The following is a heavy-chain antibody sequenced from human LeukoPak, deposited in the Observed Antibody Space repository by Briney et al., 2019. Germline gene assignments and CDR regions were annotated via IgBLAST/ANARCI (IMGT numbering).Heavy chain of an antibody. Sequence: PSETLSLTCAVYGGSFSGYYWGWIRQPPGKGLEWIGEINHSGSTNYNPSLKGRVTISVDTSKNQFSLKLSSVTAADTAVYYCARAGSRGGIFDYWGQGTLVTVSS. J-gene: IGHJ4*02. CDR2: INHSGST. D-gene: IGHD3-10*01. V-gene: IGHV4-34*01. CDR1: GGSFSGYY. CDR3: ARAGSRGGIFDY.